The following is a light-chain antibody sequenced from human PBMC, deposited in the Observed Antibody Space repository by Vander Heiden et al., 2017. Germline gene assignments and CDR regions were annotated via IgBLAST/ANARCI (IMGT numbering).Light chain of an antibody. CDR3: PQYGSSPRRT. J-gene: IGKJ1*01. CDR1: QSVSSSY. Sequence: EIVLTQSPGTLSLSPGERATLSCRASQSVSSSYLAWYQQKPGQAPRLLIYGASSRATGIPDRFSASASGTDFTLTISRREPEDFAVYYCPQYGSSPRRTFGQGTKVEIK. CDR2: GAS. V-gene: IGKV3-20*01.